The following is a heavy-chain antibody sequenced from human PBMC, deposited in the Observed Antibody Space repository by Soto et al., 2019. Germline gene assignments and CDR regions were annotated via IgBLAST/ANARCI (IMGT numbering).Heavy chain of an antibody. V-gene: IGHV1-69*13. D-gene: IGHD3-3*01. CDR2: IIPIFGTA. Sequence: GSSVKVSCKASGGTFSSYSISWVRQAPGQGLEWMGGIIPIFGTANYAQKFQGRVTITADESTSTAYMELSSLRSEDTAVYYCARDRGVFGVVILYVFGGMDVWGQGTTVTGSS. CDR3: ARDRGVFGVVILYVFGGMDV. J-gene: IGHJ6*02. CDR1: GGTFSSYS.